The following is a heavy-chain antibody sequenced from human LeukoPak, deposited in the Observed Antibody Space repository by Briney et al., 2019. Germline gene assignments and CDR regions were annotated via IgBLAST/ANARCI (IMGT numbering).Heavy chain of an antibody. CDR3: AKGAPGTYNWFDP. J-gene: IGHJ5*02. Sequence: GGSLRLSCEASGFNFISYSMGWVRQAPGKGLEWVSAISGSGGSTYYADSVKGRFTISRDNSKNTLYLQMNSLRAEDTAVYYCAKGAPGTYNWFDPWGQGTLVTVSS. CDR2: ISGSGGST. CDR1: GFNFISYS. V-gene: IGHV3-23*01. D-gene: IGHD1-26*01.